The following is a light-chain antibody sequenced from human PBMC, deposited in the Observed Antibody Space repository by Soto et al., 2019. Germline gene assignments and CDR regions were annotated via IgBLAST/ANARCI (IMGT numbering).Light chain of an antibody. CDR2: DVN. Sequence: LPQPTSVSVAPGQSITISCTGTSSDVGVYNYVSWYQQHPGEAPKLMIYDVNDRPSGVSNRFSGSKSGTSASLAITGLQAEDEADYYCQSYDSSRSPLYVFGTGTKVTVL. J-gene: IGLJ1*01. CDR1: SSDVGVYNY. CDR3: QSYDSSRSPLYV. V-gene: IGLV2-14*03.